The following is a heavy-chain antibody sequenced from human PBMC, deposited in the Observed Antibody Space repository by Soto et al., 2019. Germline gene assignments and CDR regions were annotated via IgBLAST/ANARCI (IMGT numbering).Heavy chain of an antibody. CDR1: GGSITRNNHF. D-gene: IGHD6-19*01. J-gene: IGHJ4*02. CDR3: ARLGSSGWYQGSYFDY. Sequence: QLQLQESGPGLVKASETLSLTCTVSGGSITRNNHFWGWIRQSPGKGLEWIGSIQYGGTTTYNPSLKSRVIMSAETSKSQFSLMMNSVTAADTAVYYWARLGSSGWYQGSYFDYWGQGTLVSVSS. V-gene: IGHV4-39*01. CDR2: IQYGGTT.